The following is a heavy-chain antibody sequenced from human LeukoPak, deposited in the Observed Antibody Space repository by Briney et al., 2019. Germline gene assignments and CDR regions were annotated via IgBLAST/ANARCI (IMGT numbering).Heavy chain of an antibody. Sequence: PSETLSLTCTVSGGSISSSSYYWGWIRQPPGKGLERIGSIYYSGSTYYNPSLKSRVTISVDTSKNQFSLKLSSVTAADTAVYYCARDQYSGSYYGSNFDYWGQGTLVTVSS. CDR1: GGSISSSSYY. CDR3: ARDQYSGSYYGSNFDY. D-gene: IGHD1-26*01. J-gene: IGHJ4*02. V-gene: IGHV4-39*07. CDR2: IYYSGST.